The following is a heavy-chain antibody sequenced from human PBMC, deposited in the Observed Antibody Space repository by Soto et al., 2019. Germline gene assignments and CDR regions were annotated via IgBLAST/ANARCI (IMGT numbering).Heavy chain of an antibody. CDR2: INHSGST. D-gene: IGHD6-19*01. CDR3: ARGFQVPVAGTPIGLYYFDY. Sequence: SETLSLTCAVYGGSFSGYYWSWIRQPPGKGLEWIGEINHSGSTNYNPSLKSRVTISVDTSKNQFSLKLSSVTAADTAVYYCARGFQVPVAGTPIGLYYFDYWGQGTLVTVSS. J-gene: IGHJ4*02. V-gene: IGHV4-34*01. CDR1: GGSFSGYY.